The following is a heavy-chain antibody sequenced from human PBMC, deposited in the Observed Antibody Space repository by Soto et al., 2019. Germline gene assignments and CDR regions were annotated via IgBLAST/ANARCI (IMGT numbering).Heavy chain of an antibody. J-gene: IGHJ4*02. V-gene: IGHV3-30*18. Sequence: QVRLVESGGGVVQPGRSLRLSCAASGFTFSSYGIHWVRQAPGKGLEWVAVISYDGSNKYYADSVKGRFTISRDNSKNTLYLQMTSLRAEDTAVYYCAKEYSTSYYYFDCWGQGTLVTVSS. CDR2: ISYDGSNK. CDR1: GFTFSSYG. CDR3: AKEYSTSYYYFDC. D-gene: IGHD6-6*01.